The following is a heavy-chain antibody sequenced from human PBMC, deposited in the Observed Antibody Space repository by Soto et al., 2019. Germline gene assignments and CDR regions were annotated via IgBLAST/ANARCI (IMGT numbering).Heavy chain of an antibody. J-gene: IGHJ5*02. CDR1: GGSISSGGYY. CDR3: ARGSANYDILTGYWFDP. Sequence: SETLSLTCTVSGGSISSGGYYWSWIRQHPGKGLEWIGYIYYSGSTYYNPSLKSRVTISVDTSKNQFSLKLSCVTAADTAVYYWARGSANYDILTGYWFDPWGQGTLVTVSS. CDR2: IYYSGST. V-gene: IGHV4-31*03. D-gene: IGHD3-9*01.